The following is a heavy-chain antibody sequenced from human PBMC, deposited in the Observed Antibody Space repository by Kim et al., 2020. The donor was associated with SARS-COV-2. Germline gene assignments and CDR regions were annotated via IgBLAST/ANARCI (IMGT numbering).Heavy chain of an antibody. V-gene: IGHV4-59*01. D-gene: IGHD5-12*01. Sequence: PSLTRRVTISVDTSKNQFSLKLSSVTAADTAVYYCARSTFGDGYNYPFDYWGQGTLVTVSS. J-gene: IGHJ4*02. CDR3: ARSTFGDGYNYPFDY.